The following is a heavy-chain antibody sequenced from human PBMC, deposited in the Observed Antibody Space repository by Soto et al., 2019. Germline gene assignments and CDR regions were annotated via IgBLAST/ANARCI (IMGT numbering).Heavy chain of an antibody. J-gene: IGHJ4*02. CDR2: ISGSGVST. Sequence: EVQLLESGGGLEQPGGSLRVSCAASGFIFSSYAMNWVRQTPGKGLEWVSGISGSGVSTYYADSVKGRFSISRDNSKNTLYLQMNSLRAEDTAIYYCVKVRGGFYTYYFDYWGPGTLVTVSS. CDR1: GFIFSSYA. CDR3: VKVRGGFYTYYFDY. V-gene: IGHV3-23*01. D-gene: IGHD3-10*01.